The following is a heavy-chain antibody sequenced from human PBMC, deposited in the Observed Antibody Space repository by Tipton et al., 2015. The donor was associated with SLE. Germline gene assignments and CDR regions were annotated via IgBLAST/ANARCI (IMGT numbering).Heavy chain of an antibody. CDR3: AREPRSGYHDY. J-gene: IGHJ4*02. V-gene: IGHV4-34*01. Sequence: TLSLTCAVYGGSFSGYYWSWIRQPPGKGLEWIGEINHSGSTNYNPSLKGRVTISVDTSKNQFSLKLSSVTAADTAVYYCAREPRSGYHDYWGQGTLVIVSS. CDR2: INHSGST. CDR1: GGSFSGYY. D-gene: IGHD3-3*01.